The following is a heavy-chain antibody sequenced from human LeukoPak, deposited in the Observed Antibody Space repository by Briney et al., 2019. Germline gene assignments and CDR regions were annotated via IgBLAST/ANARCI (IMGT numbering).Heavy chain of an antibody. V-gene: IGHV4-61*02. D-gene: IGHD4-17*01. CDR3: ASETLDYGDSAFGY. Sequence: PSQTLSLTCTVSGGSISSGSYYWSWIRQPAGTGLQWIGRIYTSGSTNYNPSLKSRVTISVDTSKNQFSLKLSSVTAADTAVYYCASETLDYGDSAFGYWGQGTLVTVSS. J-gene: IGHJ4*02. CDR2: IYTSGST. CDR1: GGSISSGSYY.